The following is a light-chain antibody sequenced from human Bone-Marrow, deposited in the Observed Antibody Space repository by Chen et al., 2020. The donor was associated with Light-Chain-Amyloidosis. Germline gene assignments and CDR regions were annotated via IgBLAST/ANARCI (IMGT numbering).Light chain of an antibody. CDR3: MQALQTPLT. J-gene: IGKJ4*01. Sequence: DIVLPQSPLAIPVTPGEPASIYCRSSKSLLHSNGHTYLDGYRQKPGQSPQFLIYLGSGRASWVPERVSGSGSGTDCTLRIGRVEAENVGVYYCMQALQTPLTFGGGTKVEIK. CDR1: KSLLHSNGHTY. CDR2: LGS. V-gene: IGKV2-28*01.